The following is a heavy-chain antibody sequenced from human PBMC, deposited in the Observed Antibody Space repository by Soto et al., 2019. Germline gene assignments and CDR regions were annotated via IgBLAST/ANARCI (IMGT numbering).Heavy chain of an antibody. V-gene: IGHV3-23*01. CDR2: INWSGGST. CDR1: GFTFYKYV. Sequence: GGSLRLSCTASGFTFYKYVMSWVRQIPGKGQEWVSGINWSGGSTYYADSVKGRFTISRDNSKNTLYLQMNSLRAEDTAVYYCAKDLVSSPDIVVVVAAIGAFDIWGQGTMVTVSS. CDR3: AKDLVSSPDIVVVVAAIGAFDI. D-gene: IGHD2-15*01. J-gene: IGHJ3*02.